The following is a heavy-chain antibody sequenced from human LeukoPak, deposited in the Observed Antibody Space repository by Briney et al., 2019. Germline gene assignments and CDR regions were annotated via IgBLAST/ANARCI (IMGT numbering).Heavy chain of an antibody. D-gene: IGHD3-16*01. CDR1: GFTFSSYA. CDR3: ARGGGLDV. J-gene: IGHJ6*02. V-gene: IGHV3-7*03. CDR2: INFNGNVN. Sequence: GGSLRLSCAASGFTFSSYAMSWVRQAPGKGLEWVASINFNGNVNYYVDSVKGRFTISRDNAKNSLYLQMSNLRAEDTAVYFCARGGGLDVWGQGATVTVSS.